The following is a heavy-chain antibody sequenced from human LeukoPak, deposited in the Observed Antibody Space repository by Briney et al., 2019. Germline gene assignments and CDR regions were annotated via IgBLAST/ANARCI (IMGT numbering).Heavy chain of an antibody. J-gene: IGHJ4*02. CDR1: GFTFSSYG. D-gene: IGHD3-10*01. Sequence: PGGSLRLSCAASGFTFSSYGMHWVRQAPGKGLEWVAVISYDGSNKYYADSVKGRFTISRDNSKNTLYLQMNSLRAEDTAVYYCAKDEYYYGSGSYYNFDYWGQGTLVTVSS. V-gene: IGHV3-30*18. CDR3: AKDEYYYGSGSYYNFDY. CDR2: ISYDGSNK.